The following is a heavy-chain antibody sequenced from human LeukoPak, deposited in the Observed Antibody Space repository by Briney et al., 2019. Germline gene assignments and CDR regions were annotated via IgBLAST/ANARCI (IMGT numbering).Heavy chain of an antibody. J-gene: IGHJ3*02. V-gene: IGHV1-8*03. Sequence: GASVKVSCKASGYTFTSYDINWVRQATGQGLGWMGWMNPNSGNTGYAQKFQGRVTITRNTSISTAYMELSSLRSEDTAVYYCARGNLQLLIDIWGQGTMVTVSS. CDR1: GYTFTSYD. D-gene: IGHD2-2*01. CDR3: ARGNLQLLIDI. CDR2: MNPNSGNT.